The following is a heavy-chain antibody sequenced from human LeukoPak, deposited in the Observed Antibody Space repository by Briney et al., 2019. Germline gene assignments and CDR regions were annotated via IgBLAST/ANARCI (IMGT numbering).Heavy chain of an antibody. J-gene: IGHJ4*02. CDR2: IYYSGST. CDR1: GGSISSGGYY. Sequence: SETLSLTCTVSGGSISSGGYYWSWIRQHPGKGLEWIGYIYYSGSTYYNPSLKSRVTISVDTSKNQFSLKLSSVTAADTAVYYCARVDSGYYYVDYWGQGTLVTVSS. V-gene: IGHV4-31*03. CDR3: ARVDSGYYYVDY. D-gene: IGHD3-22*01.